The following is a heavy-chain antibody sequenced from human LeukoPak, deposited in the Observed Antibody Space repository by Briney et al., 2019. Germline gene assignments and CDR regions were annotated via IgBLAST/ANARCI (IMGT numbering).Heavy chain of an antibody. D-gene: IGHD6-6*01. CDR1: GYIFTSYW. Sequence: HGESLQISCQGSGYIFTSYWIGWVRRLPGKGLEGMGIIYPGDSDTRYSPSFQGQVTISGDKSISTAYLQWSSLKASDTAMYYCARHGYSSSWGYYFDYWGQGTLVTVSS. CDR3: ARHGYSSSWGYYFDY. CDR2: IYPGDSDT. J-gene: IGHJ4*02. V-gene: IGHV5-51*01.